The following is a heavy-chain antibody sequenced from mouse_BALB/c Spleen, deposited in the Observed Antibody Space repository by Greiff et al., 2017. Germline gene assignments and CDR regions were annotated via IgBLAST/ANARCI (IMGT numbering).Heavy chain of an antibody. D-gene: IGHD3-3*01. V-gene: IGHV1S56*01. Sequence: VKLMESGPELVKPGASVRISCKASGYTFTSYYIHWVKQRPGQGLEWIGWIYPGNVNTKYNEKFKGKATLTADKSSSTAYMQLSSLTSEDSAVYFCAREGTGAMDYWGQGTSVTVSS. CDR1: GYTFTSYY. CDR3: AREGTGAMDY. CDR2: IYPGNVNT. J-gene: IGHJ4*01.